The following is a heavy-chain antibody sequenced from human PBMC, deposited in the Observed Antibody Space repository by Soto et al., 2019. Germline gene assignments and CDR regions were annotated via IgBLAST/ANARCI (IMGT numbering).Heavy chain of an antibody. J-gene: IGHJ6*02. D-gene: IGHD2-8*01. CDR1: GGSFSGYY. V-gene: IGHV4-34*01. CDR2: INHSGST. Sequence: KTSETLSLACAVYGGSFSGYYWSWIRQPPGKGLEWIGEINHSGSTNYNPSLKSRVTITVDTSKNKFSLKLRSVTAADTAAYYCAGGTVYKMWRTHGQGFFHPYYYSGGMDAWGQGTTVTGSS. CDR3: AGGTVYKMWRTHGQGFFHPYYYSGGMDA.